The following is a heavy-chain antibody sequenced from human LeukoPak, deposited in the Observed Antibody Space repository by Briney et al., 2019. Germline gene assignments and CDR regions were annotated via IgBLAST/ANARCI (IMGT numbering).Heavy chain of an antibody. D-gene: IGHD4/OR15-4a*01. CDR3: ARHMVITPFDS. Sequence: GGSLRLSCAAPGFPFRDYYFSWVRQAPGQGLEWLSFISASGGIIHYEDSVKGRFTISRDDAKNSVLLQMDSLRTDDTALYYCARHMVITPFDSWGQGTLVIVSS. CDR1: GFPFRDYY. CDR2: ISASGGII. V-gene: IGHV3-11*01. J-gene: IGHJ4*02.